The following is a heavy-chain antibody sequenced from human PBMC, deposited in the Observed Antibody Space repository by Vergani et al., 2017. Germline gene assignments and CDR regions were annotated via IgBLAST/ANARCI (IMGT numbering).Heavy chain of an antibody. D-gene: IGHD3-22*01. CDR2: ISAYNGNT. J-gene: IGHJ1*01. Sequence: QVQLVQSGAEVKKPGASVKVSCKASGYTFTSYGISWVRQAPGQGLEWMGWISAYNGNTNYAQKLQGRVTMTTDTSTSTAYMELRSLRSDDTAVYYCARYLGRDSSGDTNAEYCQHWGQGTLVTVSS. CDR1: GYTFTSYG. V-gene: IGHV1-18*01. CDR3: ARYLGRDSSGDTNAEYCQH.